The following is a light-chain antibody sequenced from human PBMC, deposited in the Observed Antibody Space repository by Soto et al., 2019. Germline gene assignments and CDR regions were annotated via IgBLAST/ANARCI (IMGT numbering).Light chain of an antibody. CDR1: QVISNY. Sequence: DIQMTQSPSSLSASEGDRVTITCRASQVISNYLAWYQQKPGKVPKLLIYAASTLQSGFPSRFSGSGSGTDFTLTISSLQPEDVATYYCQKYNIAPLFTFGPGTKVDIK. V-gene: IGKV1-27*01. J-gene: IGKJ3*01. CDR2: AAS. CDR3: QKYNIAPLFT.